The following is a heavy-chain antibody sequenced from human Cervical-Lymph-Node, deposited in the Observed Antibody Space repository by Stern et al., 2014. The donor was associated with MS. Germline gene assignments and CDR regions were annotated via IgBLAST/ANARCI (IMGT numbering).Heavy chain of an antibody. D-gene: IGHD5-12*01. CDR3: ARVNSGYNWFDY. V-gene: IGHV4-4*02. Sequence: QLKLQESGPGLVKPSGTLSLTCAVSGEYISNNNWWGWVSQTPGMGVEWIGEIYHSGTTKFSPSLKSRVTMSVDKSKNQSSLELKSVTAADTAIYYCARVNSGYNWFDYWGQGTLVTVSS. J-gene: IGHJ5*01. CDR2: IYHSGTT. CDR1: GEYISNNNW.